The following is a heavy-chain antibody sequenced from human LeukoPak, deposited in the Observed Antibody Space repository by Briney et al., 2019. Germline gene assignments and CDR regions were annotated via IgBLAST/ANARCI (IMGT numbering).Heavy chain of an antibody. V-gene: IGHV4-38-2*02. D-gene: IGHD1-1*01. CDR3: ARVVYNWNDVWFDP. J-gene: IGHJ5*02. CDR2: IYHSGST. CDR1: GYSISSGYY. Sequence: PSETLSLTCTVSGYSISSGYYWGWIRQPPGKGLEWIGSIYHSGSTYYNPSLKSRVTISVDTSKNQFSLKLSSVTAADTAVYYCARVVYNWNDVWFDPWGQGTLVTVSS.